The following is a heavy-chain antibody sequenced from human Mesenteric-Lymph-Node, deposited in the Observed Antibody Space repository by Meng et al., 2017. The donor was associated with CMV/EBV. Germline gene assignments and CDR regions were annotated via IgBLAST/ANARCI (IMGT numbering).Heavy chain of an antibody. CDR1: GFPFSNAW. Sequence: GESLKISCAASGFPFSNAWITWVRQAPGKGLEWVGRIKSKTNGGTTDYAAHVKGRFTISRDDSKNTLYLQMNSLKTEDAAVYYCTTEYYDILTGWDYFDYWGQGTLVTVSS. CDR3: TTEYYDILTGWDYFDY. J-gene: IGHJ4*02. D-gene: IGHD3-9*01. V-gene: IGHV3-15*01. CDR2: IKSKTNGGTT.